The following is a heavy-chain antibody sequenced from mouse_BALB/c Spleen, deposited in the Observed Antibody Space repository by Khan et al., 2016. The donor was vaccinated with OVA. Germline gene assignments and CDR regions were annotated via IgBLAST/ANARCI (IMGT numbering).Heavy chain of an antibody. CDR3: ARKGGYDWFAY. J-gene: IGHJ3*01. CDR2: INPYNDGT. V-gene: IGHV1S136*01. CDR1: GYTFTSYV. Sequence: EVQLVESGPELVKPGASVKMSCKASGYTFTSYVMHWVKQKPGQGLEWIGYINPYNDGTKYNEKFKGKATLTSDKSSSTAYMELSSLTSEDSAVYYCARKGGYDWFAYWGQGTLVTVSA. D-gene: IGHD2-2*01.